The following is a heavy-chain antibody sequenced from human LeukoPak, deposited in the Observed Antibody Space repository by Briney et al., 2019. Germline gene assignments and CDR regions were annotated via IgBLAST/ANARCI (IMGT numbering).Heavy chain of an antibody. V-gene: IGHV3-11*01. CDR3: ARDPGLYSNGWEYYFDS. CDR2: MTGSGHRI. Sequence: GGSLRLSSAASGFTFRDYYMSWIRQAPGKGPEWVAYMTGSGHRIYYADSVKGRFTISRDNTQNSLYLQMNSLRAEDTAVYYCARDPGLYSNGWEYYFDSWGQGTLVTVSS. J-gene: IGHJ4*02. CDR1: GFTFRDYY. D-gene: IGHD6-19*01.